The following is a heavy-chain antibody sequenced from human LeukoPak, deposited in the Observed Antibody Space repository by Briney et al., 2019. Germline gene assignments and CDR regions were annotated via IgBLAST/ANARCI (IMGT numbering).Heavy chain of an antibody. Sequence: GGSLRLSCGVSGFTFSSSSMNWVRQAPGKGLDWVSYISSSSSTIYYADSVKGRFTISRDNAKNSLYLKMNSLRADDTAVYYCVRDLTWGQGALVTVSS. CDR1: GFTFSSSS. J-gene: IGHJ5*02. CDR2: ISSSSSTI. V-gene: IGHV3-48*01. CDR3: VRDLT.